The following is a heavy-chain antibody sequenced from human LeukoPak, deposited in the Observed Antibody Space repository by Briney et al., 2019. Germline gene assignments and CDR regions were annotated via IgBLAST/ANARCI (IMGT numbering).Heavy chain of an antibody. V-gene: IGHV3-33*01. Sequence: GSLKLSFSASGFTFSSYGMHWVRQAPGKGLEGVAVIWYDGSNKYYADSVKGRFTISRDNSKSTLYLQMNSLRVEDTAVYYCARGLGVTTDWYFDLWGRGTLVTVSS. CDR2: IWYDGSNK. CDR1: GFTFSSYG. D-gene: IGHD4-17*01. CDR3: ARGLGVTTDWYFDL. J-gene: IGHJ2*01.